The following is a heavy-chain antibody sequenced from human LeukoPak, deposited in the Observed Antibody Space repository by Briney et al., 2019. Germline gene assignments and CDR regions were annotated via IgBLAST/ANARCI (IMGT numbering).Heavy chain of an antibody. Sequence: PSETLSLTCTVSGGSISSYYWSWIRQPPGKGLEWIGYIYYSGSTNYNPALKSRGTISVDTSKNQFSLKLSSVTAADTAVYYCARSYSSSWSYYYYYYMDVWGKGTTVTVSS. CDR3: ARSYSSSWSYYYYYYMDV. D-gene: IGHD6-13*01. CDR2: IYYSGST. CDR1: GGSISSYY. J-gene: IGHJ6*03. V-gene: IGHV4-59*01.